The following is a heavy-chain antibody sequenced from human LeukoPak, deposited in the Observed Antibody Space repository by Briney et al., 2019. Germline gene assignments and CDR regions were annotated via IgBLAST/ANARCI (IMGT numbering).Heavy chain of an antibody. CDR2: IYYSGTA. CDR3: ARHVTGDEAFDY. J-gene: IGHJ4*02. D-gene: IGHD7-27*01. Sequence: SETLSLTCTVSGVSISRYYWSWIRQTPGKGLEWIAYIYYSGTAMYNPSLRSRATISVDMSKKQISLNLSSVTAADTAVYYCARHVTGDEAFDYWGQGTLVTVSS. V-gene: IGHV4-59*01. CDR1: GVSISRYY.